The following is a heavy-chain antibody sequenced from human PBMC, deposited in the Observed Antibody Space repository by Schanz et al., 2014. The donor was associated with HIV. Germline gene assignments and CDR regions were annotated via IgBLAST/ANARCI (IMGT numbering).Heavy chain of an antibody. CDR3: ARVVYDTQTGSYNGGWYYFDN. CDR2: IIPKHGTS. V-gene: IGHV1-69*10. J-gene: IGHJ4*02. Sequence: QVQLVQSGAEVKKPGASVKVSCKASGDTFSTDAFSWVRQVPGQGLEWMGGIIPKHGTSTSAQRFKGRVAIAADTSTGTIYLELSSLRSEDTAVYYCARVVYDTQTGSYNGGWYYFDNWGLGTLVTVSS. D-gene: IGHD3-9*01. CDR1: GDTFSTDA.